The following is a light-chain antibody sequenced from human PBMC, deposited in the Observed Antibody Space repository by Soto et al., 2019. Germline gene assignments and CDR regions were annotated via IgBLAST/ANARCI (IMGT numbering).Light chain of an antibody. J-gene: IGKJ1*01. CDR1: QTVVTH. V-gene: IGKV3-15*01. Sequence: EVVMTQSPVTLSLSPGDRATVSCRASQTVVTHLAWFQQKPGQPPRLLIYDASATAPGIPARFSGSGSGTEFTLTISSLPSEDFAVYYCQQYNKWPRTFGQGTKVE. CDR3: QQYNKWPRT. CDR2: DAS.